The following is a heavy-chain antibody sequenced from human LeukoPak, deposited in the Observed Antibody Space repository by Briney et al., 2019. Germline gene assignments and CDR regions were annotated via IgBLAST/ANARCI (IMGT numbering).Heavy chain of an antibody. Sequence: GRSLRLSCAASGFTFNDYAMHWVRQAPGKGLEWVAGICWNGSSKGYADSVKGRFTISRDNAKNSPYLQMNSMRADDTALYYCAKDMRTHYYDSSGYPRGKELYYFDYWGQGTLVTVSS. CDR1: GFTFNDYA. CDR2: ICWNGSSK. J-gene: IGHJ4*02. V-gene: IGHV3-9*01. CDR3: AKDMRTHYYDSSGYPRGKELYYFDY. D-gene: IGHD3-22*01.